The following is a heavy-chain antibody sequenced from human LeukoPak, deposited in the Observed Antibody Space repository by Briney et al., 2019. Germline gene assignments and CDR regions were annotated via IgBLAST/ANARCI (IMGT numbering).Heavy chain of an antibody. CDR3: ARIPIWSDYYTGIWPYYFDY. Sequence: SETLSLTCAVSGYSISSGYYRGWIRQPPGKGLEWIGSMYHSGSTYYNPSLKSRVTISVDTSKNQFSLKLSSVTAADTAVYYCARIPIWSDYYTGIWPYYFDYWGQGTLVTVSS. CDR2: MYHSGST. D-gene: IGHD3-3*01. V-gene: IGHV4-38-2*01. CDR1: GYSISSGYY. J-gene: IGHJ4*02.